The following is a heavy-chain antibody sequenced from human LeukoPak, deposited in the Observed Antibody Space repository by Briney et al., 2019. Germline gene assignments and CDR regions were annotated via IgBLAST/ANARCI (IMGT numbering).Heavy chain of an antibody. J-gene: IGHJ4*02. V-gene: IGHV3-9*01. CDR1: GFTFDDYA. Sequence: GGSLRLSCAASGFTFDDYAMHWVRQAPGKGLEWVSGISWNSGSIGYADSVKGRFTISRNNAKNSLYLQMNSLRAEDTALYYCAKEYDYWGQGTLVTVSS. CDR3: AKEYDY. CDR2: ISWNSGSI.